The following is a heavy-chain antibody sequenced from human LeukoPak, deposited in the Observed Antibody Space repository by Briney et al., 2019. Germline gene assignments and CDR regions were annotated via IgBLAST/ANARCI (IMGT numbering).Heavy chain of an antibody. Sequence: ASVKVSCKVSGYTLTELSMHWVRQAPGKGLEWMGGFDPEDGETIYAQKFQGRVTMTEDTSTDTAYMELSSLRSEDTAVYYCATKGQLRFLEWLPVDIWGQGTMVTVSS. CDR3: ATKGQLRFLEWLPVDI. D-gene: IGHD3-3*01. CDR1: GYTLTELS. CDR2: FDPEDGET. J-gene: IGHJ3*02. V-gene: IGHV1-24*01.